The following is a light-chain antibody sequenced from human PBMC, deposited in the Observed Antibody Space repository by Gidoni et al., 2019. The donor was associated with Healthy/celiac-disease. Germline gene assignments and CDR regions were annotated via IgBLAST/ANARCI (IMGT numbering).Light chain of an antibody. CDR3: QQYNNWPPT. CDR1: QSVSSN. CDR2: GAS. V-gene: IGKV3-15*01. Sequence: EIVMTQSPPTLSVSPGERATLSCRASQSVSSNLAWYQQKPGQAPRLLIYGASTRATGIPARFSGSGSGTEFTLTISSLQSEDFAVYYCQQYNNWPPTFGQXTKVEIK. J-gene: IGKJ1*01.